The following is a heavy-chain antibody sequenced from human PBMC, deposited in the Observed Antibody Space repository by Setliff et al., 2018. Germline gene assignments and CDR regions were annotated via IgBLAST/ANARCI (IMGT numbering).Heavy chain of an antibody. Sequence: SETLSLTCTVSDGSLSTYYWSWIRQPPGKGLEFIGYVYYSGTANYSPSLRSRLTISVDTSKNQFSLKLRSVTAADTAVYFCAKGGTYRYFDYWGQGTLVTVSS. V-gene: IGHV4-59*01. D-gene: IGHD2-15*01. CDR1: DGSLSTYY. CDR3: AKGGTYRYFDY. CDR2: VYYSGTA. J-gene: IGHJ4*02.